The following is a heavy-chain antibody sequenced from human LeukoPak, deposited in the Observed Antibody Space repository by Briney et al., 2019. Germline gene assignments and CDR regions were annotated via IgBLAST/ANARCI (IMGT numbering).Heavy chain of an antibody. J-gene: IGHJ6*03. CDR2: ISSNSAYL. D-gene: IGHD4-11*01. V-gene: IGHV3-21*01. CDR3: ARYRRAYYYYYYMDV. CDR1: GFTFRSYT. Sequence: GGSLRLSCAASGFTFRSYTMNWVRQAPGRGLEWVSSISSNSAYLYYADSLRGRFTISRDNAKNSLSLQMNSLRAADTAVYYCARYRRAYYYYYYMDVWGKGTTVTVSS.